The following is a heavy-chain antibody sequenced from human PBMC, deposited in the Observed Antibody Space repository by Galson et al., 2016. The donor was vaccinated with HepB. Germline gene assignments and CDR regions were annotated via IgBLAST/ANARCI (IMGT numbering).Heavy chain of an antibody. CDR2: IYYSGST. Sequence: SETLSLTCTVSGGSISSSSYYWGWIRQPPGKGLEWIGSIYYSGSTYYNPSLKSRVTISVDTSKNKFSLKLSSVTAADTAVYYCATNVGLGTDYYGSGSSKRGSRNYYYDMDVWGQGTTVTASS. CDR1: GGSISSSSYY. J-gene: IGHJ6*02. CDR3: ATNVGLGTDYYGSGSSKRGSRNYYYDMDV. D-gene: IGHD3-10*01. V-gene: IGHV4-39*01.